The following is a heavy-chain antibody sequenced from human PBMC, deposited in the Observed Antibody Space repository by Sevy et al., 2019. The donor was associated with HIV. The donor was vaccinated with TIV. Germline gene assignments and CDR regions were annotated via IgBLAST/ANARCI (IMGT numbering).Heavy chain of an antibody. CDR1: GFTFSSYS. CDR3: ARAGESGYDCHF. D-gene: IGHD5-12*01. V-gene: IGHV3-21*01. Sequence: GGSLRLSCAASGFTFSSYSMNWVRQAPGKGLEWVSSISSSSSYIYYADSVKGRFTIYKDNAKNSLYLQMNSLGAEDTALYSCARAGESGYDCHFWGQGTLVTVSS. J-gene: IGHJ4*02. CDR2: ISSSSSYI.